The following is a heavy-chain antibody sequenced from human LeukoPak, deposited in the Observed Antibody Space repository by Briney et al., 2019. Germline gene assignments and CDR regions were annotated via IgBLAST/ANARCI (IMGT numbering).Heavy chain of an antibody. D-gene: IGHD1-26*01. V-gene: IGHV4-4*07. J-gene: IGHJ4*02. CDR2: IYISGTT. CDR1: DDSIGSYY. Sequence: PSETLSLTCTVSDDSIGSYYWNWIRQPAGKGLEWIGRIYISGTTNYNAALKSRVTMSVDTSRNQFSLKLSSVTAADTAVYYCARGRSVGAPLGYFDYWGQGTLITVSS. CDR3: ARGRSVGAPLGYFDY.